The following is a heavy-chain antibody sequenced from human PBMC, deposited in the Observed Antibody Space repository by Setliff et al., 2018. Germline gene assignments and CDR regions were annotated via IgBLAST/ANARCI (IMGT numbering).Heavy chain of an antibody. CDR3: TGGGHAFDI. J-gene: IGHJ3*02. Sequence: PGGSLRLSCTASGFTLTNAWINWVRQAPGKGLEWVGRIKSNTDGGTTDYAAPVKGRFIISRDDSKNTVFLQMNSLKTEDTAMYYCTGGGHAFDIWGQGTMVTVSS. CDR2: IKSNTDGGTT. V-gene: IGHV3-15*01. D-gene: IGHD3-16*01. CDR1: GFTLTNAW.